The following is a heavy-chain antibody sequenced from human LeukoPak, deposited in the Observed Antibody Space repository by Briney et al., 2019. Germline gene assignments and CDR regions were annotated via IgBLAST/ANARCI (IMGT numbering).Heavy chain of an antibody. CDR2: IYYSGST. J-gene: IGHJ5*02. Sequence: ASETLSLTCTVSGGSISSYHWSWIRQSPGKGLEWIGYIYYSGSTNYNPSLKSRVTISLDTSKNQFSLKLISVTAADTAVYYCARAYGGYSSSPYNWLDPWAREPWSPSP. V-gene: IGHV4-59*01. D-gene: IGHD6-6*01. CDR3: ARAYGGYSSSPYNWLDP. CDR1: GGSISSYH.